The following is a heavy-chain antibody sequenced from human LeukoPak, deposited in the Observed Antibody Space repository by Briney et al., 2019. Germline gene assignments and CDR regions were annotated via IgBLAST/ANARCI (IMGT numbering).Heavy chain of an antibody. J-gene: IGHJ4*02. CDR3: AKGGHHDILTGYVIQPHAFDY. Sequence: PSETLSLTCAVYGGSFSGYYWSWIRHPPGKGLEWVSGISGSGGFTYYADSVKGRFTISRDNSKNTLYLQMNSLRVEDTAVYYCAKGGHHDILTGYVIQPHAFDYWGQGTLVTVSS. CDR2: ISGSGGFT. CDR1: GGSFSGYY. D-gene: IGHD3-9*01. V-gene: IGHV3-23*01.